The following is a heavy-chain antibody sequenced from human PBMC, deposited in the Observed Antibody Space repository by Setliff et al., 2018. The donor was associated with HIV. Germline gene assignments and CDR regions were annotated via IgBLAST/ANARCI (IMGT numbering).Heavy chain of an antibody. CDR2: IYHSGST. CDR1: GGSASNSRYY. CDR3: ARDAPTVYANGWFDP. J-gene: IGHJ5*02. Sequence: KTSETLSLTCTVSGGSASNSRYYWNWIRQPPGKGLEWIGSIYHSGSTYYNPSLRSRVTISVDTSKNQFSLKLSSVTAADTAVYYCARDAPTVYANGWFDPWGQGTLVTVSS. D-gene: IGHD2-8*01. V-gene: IGHV4-39*07.